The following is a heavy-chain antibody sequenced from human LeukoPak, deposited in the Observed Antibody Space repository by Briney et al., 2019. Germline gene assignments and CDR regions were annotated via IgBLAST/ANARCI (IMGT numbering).Heavy chain of an antibody. CDR2: IYPGDSDT. CDR1: GYSFTSYW. V-gene: IGHV5-51*01. CDR3: ARPRRDGYNIDAFDI. Sequence: EESLKISCKGSGYSFTSYWIGCVRQMPGKGLEWMVIIYPGDSDTRYSPSFQGQVTISADKSISTAYLQWSSLKASDTAMYYCARPRRDGYNIDAFDIWGQGTMVTVSS. D-gene: IGHD5-24*01. J-gene: IGHJ3*02.